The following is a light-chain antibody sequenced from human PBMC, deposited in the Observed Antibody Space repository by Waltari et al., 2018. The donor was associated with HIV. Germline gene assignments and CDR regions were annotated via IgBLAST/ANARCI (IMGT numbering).Light chain of an antibody. J-gene: IGKJ4*01. CDR1: QGVSSSY. CDR2: GAS. V-gene: IGKV3-20*01. CDR3: QQYGSSPPLT. Sequence: EIVLTPSPGPLSLSPGVRDTLSCRASQGVSSSYLAWYPQKPGQASRLLIYGASSRATGIPDRFSGSGSGTDFTLTISRLEPEDFAVYYGQQYGSSPPLTFGGGTKVEIK.